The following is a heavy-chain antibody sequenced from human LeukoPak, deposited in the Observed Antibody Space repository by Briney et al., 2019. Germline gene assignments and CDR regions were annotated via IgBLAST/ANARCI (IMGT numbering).Heavy chain of an antibody. J-gene: IGHJ5*02. CDR1: GGSISSSSYY. D-gene: IGHD6-13*01. Sequence: SETLSLTCTVSGGSISSSSYYWGWIHQPPGKGLEWIGSIYYSGSTCYNPSLKSRVTISVDTSKNQFSLKLSSVTAADTAVNYCARSSGYSSSGGLNWFDTWGQGTLVTVSS. CDR3: ARSSGYSSSGGLNWFDT. CDR2: IYYSGST. V-gene: IGHV4-39*01.